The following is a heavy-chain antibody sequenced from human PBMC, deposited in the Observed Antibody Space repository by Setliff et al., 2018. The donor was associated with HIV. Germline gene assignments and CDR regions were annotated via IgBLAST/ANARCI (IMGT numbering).Heavy chain of an antibody. J-gene: IGHJ6*02. CDR1: GYTFTGYY. D-gene: IGHD6-19*01. CDR3: ARESSGWSPPDYGMDV. V-gene: IGHV1-2*02. Sequence: ASVKVSCKASGYTFTGYYIHWVRQAPGQGLEWMGWINPNSGGTNYAQNFQGRVTMTRVTSISTAYMEMSRLRSDDTAMYYCARESSGWSPPDYGMDVWGQGTTVTVSS. CDR2: INPNSGGT.